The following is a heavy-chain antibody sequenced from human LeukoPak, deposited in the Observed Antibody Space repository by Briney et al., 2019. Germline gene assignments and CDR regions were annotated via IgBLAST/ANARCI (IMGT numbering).Heavy chain of an antibody. CDR3: VRERRDSAHFDY. Sequence: PGGSLRLSCAASGFTFSSYSMNWVRQAPGKGLEWVANINRDGSEKYYVDSVKGRFTISRDNAKNSLYLQMNSLTAEDTAVYYCVRERRDSAHFDYWGQGTLVTVSS. V-gene: IGHV3-7*01. D-gene: IGHD2-21*02. CDR1: GFTFSSYS. CDR2: INRDGSEK. J-gene: IGHJ4*02.